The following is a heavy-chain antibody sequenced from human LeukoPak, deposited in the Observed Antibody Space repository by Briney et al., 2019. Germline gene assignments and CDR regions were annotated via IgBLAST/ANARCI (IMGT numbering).Heavy chain of an antibody. Sequence: GGSLRLSCAASGFTFSAYEMDWVRQAPGKGLEWVAYISSGGGTIYYADSVRGRFTISRDNAKSSLYLQMNSLRAEDTAAYYCAKEFTPENSGFDAFDIWGLGTMVTVSS. CDR2: ISSGGGTI. D-gene: IGHD3-22*01. CDR1: GFTFSAYE. V-gene: IGHV3-48*03. CDR3: AKEFTPENSGFDAFDI. J-gene: IGHJ3*02.